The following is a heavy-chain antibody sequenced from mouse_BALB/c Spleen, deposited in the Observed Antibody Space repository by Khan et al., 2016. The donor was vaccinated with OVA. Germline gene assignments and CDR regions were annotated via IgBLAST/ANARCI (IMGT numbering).Heavy chain of an antibody. V-gene: IGHV3-2*02. Sequence: EVQLQESGPGLVKPSQSLSLTCTVTGYSITSDYAWNWIRQFPGNKLEWMGYISYSGNTNYNPSLKSRLSVTRDTSKNQFFLQLNSVTTEDTATYYCVRVYGGDFDYWGQGTTLTVSS. D-gene: IGHD2-10*02. CDR3: VRVYGGDFDY. CDR1: GYSITSDYA. CDR2: ISYSGNT. J-gene: IGHJ2*01.